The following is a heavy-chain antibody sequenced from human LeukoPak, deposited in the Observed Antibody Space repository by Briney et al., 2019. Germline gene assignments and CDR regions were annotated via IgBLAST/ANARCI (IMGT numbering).Heavy chain of an antibody. V-gene: IGHV3-53*01. CDR2: IYSGGRT. J-gene: IGHJ3*02. CDR1: GITVSSND. CDR3: AGILRGAFDI. Sequence: GGSLRLSCVASGITVSSNDMSWVRQAPGKGLEWVSLIYSGGRTDYADSVKGRFTISRDNSKNTVYLQMNSLRAEDTAVYYCAGILRGAFDIWGQGKMVTVSS.